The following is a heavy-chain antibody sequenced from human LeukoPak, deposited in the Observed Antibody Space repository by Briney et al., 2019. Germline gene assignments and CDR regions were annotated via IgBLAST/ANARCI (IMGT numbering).Heavy chain of an antibody. V-gene: IGHV3-7*01. CDR3: ASTTVTRDY. J-gene: IGHJ4*02. Sequence: GGSLRLSCAVSGFSFSAYWMNWVRRAPGKGLEWVANINQDGSEKHYVDSVKGRFTISRDNSKNTLYLQMNSLRAEDTAVYYCASTTVTRDYWGQGTLVTVSS. CDR1: GFSFSAYW. CDR2: INQDGSEK. D-gene: IGHD4-17*01.